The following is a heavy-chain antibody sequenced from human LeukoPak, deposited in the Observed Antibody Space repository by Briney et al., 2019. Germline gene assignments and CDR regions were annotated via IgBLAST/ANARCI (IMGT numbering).Heavy chain of an antibody. J-gene: IGHJ4*02. CDR1: GFTFSSYS. D-gene: IGHD2-21*01. Sequence: PGGSLRLSCAASGFTFSSYSMNWVRQAPGKGLEWVSSISSSSSYIYYADSVKGRFTISRDNAKNTLYLQMNSLRAEDTAVYYCARESLVRGFFDYWGQGTLVTVSS. CDR2: ISSSSSYI. V-gene: IGHV3-21*01. CDR3: ARESLVRGFFDY.